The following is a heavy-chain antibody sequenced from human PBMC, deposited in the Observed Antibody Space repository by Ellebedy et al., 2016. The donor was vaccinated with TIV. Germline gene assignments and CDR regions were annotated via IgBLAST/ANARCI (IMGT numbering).Heavy chain of an antibody. Sequence: GESLKISCAGSGFTFSSYWMGWVRQAPGKGLEWVANIRQDGSDKYYVDSVKGRFTISRDNAKNSLYLQMNSLRTEDTALYYCARDRRVSSTSDLDYGMDVWGQGTTVTVSS. CDR1: GFTFSSYW. V-gene: IGHV3-7*03. D-gene: IGHD1-26*01. CDR2: IRQDGSDK. J-gene: IGHJ6*02. CDR3: ARDRRVSSTSDLDYGMDV.